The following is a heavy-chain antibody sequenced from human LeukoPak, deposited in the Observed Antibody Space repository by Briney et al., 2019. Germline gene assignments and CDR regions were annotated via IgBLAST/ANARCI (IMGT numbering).Heavy chain of an antibody. J-gene: IGHJ4*02. CDR1: GFTFGDYA. D-gene: IGHD3-10*01. CDR2: IKSKAYGGTT. V-gene: IGHV3-49*04. CDR3: TRYRIRGPDGDY. Sequence: GGSLRLSCTSSGFTFGDYAMSWVRQAPGKGLEWVGFIKSKAYGGTTEYAASVKGRFTISRDDSKSVAYLQMNSLKLEDTAVYYCTRYRIRGPDGDYWGQGTLVIVSS.